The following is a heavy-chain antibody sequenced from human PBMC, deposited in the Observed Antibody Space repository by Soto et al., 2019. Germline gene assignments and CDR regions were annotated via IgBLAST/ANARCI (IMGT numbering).Heavy chain of an antibody. V-gene: IGHV3-33*01. D-gene: IGHD2-15*01. CDR2: IWYDGSNK. CDR3: ARAPTGYCSGGSCYPGYFQH. J-gene: IGHJ1*01. Sequence: PGGSLRLSCAASGFTFSSYGMHWVRQAPGKGLEWVAVIWYDGSNKYYADSVKGRFTISRDNSKNTLYLQMNSLRAEDTAVYYCARAPTGYCSGGSCYPGYFQHWGQGTLVTVSS. CDR1: GFTFSSYG.